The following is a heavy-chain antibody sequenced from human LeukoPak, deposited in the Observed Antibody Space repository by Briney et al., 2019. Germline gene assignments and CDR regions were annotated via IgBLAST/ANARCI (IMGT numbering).Heavy chain of an antibody. Sequence: GGSLRLSCAASGLTFSSYAMSWVRQAPGKGLEWVSSISGGGGSSYYADSVKGRFTISRDNSKNTLYLQMNSLRAEDTAVYYCARYYGSGLYFDYWGQGTLVTVSS. CDR3: ARYYGSGLYFDY. D-gene: IGHD3-10*01. V-gene: IGHV3-23*01. CDR2: ISGGGGSS. CDR1: GLTFSSYA. J-gene: IGHJ4*02.